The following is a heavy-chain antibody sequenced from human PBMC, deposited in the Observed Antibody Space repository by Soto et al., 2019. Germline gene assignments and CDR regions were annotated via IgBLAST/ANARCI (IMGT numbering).Heavy chain of an antibody. J-gene: IGHJ3*02. CDR3: AREGITGTQRAFDI. Sequence: ASVKVSCKASGYTFTGYYMHWVRQAPGQGLEWMGWINPNSGGTNYAQKFQGWVTMTRDTSISTAYMELSRLRSDDTAVYYCAREGITGTQRAFDIWGKGTMVTVSS. D-gene: IGHD1-7*01. V-gene: IGHV1-2*04. CDR2: INPNSGGT. CDR1: GYTFTGYY.